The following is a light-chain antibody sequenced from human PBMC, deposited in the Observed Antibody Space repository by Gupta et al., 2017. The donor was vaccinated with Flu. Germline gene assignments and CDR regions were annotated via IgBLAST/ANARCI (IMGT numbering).Light chain of an antibody. CDR1: QPVSSY. Sequence: EIVLTQSPATMSLSPGERATRPRRASQPVSSYLAWYQQKPGQAPRRLIYDASNRATGIPARFSGSGSGTDFTLTISSLEPEDFAVYYCQQRSNWPPTFGQGTKLEIK. CDR3: QQRSNWPPT. J-gene: IGKJ2*01. V-gene: IGKV3-11*01. CDR2: DAS.